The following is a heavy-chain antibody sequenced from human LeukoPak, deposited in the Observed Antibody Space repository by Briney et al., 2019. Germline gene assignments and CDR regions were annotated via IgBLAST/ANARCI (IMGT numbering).Heavy chain of an antibody. CDR3: ARVKVADSKDS. J-gene: IGHJ4*02. CDR1: GFTFSSYW. CDR2: INTDGSST. Sequence: GGSLRPSCAASGFTFSSYWMHWVRQAPGKGLVWVSRINTDGSSTYYADSVKGRFTISRDNAKNTLYLQMNSLRVEDTAVYYCARVKVADSKDSWGQGTLVTVSS. V-gene: IGHV3-74*01. D-gene: IGHD6-19*01.